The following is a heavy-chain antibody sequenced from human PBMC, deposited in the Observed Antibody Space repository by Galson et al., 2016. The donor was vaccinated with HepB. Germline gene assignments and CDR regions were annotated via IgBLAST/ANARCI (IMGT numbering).Heavy chain of an antibody. CDR2: ISAYNGNT. Sequence: SVKVSCKASGFTFTSYDISWVRQTPGEGLEWLGRISAYNGNTNYAQNLQGRVTMTTDTSTSTAYMELRSPRSDDTAVYYCARGANYFGPWGQGTLVTVSS. J-gene: IGHJ5*02. D-gene: IGHD3-10*01. CDR3: ARGANYFGP. V-gene: IGHV1-18*01. CDR1: GFTFTSYD.